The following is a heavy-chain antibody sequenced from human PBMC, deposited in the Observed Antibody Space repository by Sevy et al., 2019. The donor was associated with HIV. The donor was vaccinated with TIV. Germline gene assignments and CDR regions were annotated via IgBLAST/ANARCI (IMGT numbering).Heavy chain of an antibody. CDR2: IYYSGST. CDR3: ARGLNYYYYGMDV. D-gene: IGHD5-12*01. V-gene: IGHV4-59*08. Sequence: SETLSLTCTVSGGSISSYYWSWIRQPPGKGLEWIGYIYYSGSTNYNPSLKSRVTISVDTSKNQFSLKLSSVTAADTAVYYCARGLNYYYYGMDVWGQGTTVTVSS. J-gene: IGHJ6*02. CDR1: GGSISSYY.